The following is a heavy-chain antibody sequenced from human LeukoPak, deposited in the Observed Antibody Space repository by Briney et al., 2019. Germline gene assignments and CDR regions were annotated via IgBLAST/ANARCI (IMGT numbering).Heavy chain of an antibody. Sequence: QAGGSLRLSCAASGFTFSSYDMHWVRQATGKGLEWVAAIGTAGDTYYPGSVKGRFTISRENAKNTLYLQMNSLRAEDTAVYYCARDQTVAIDYWGQGTLVTVSS. CDR2: IGTAGDT. D-gene: IGHD6-19*01. J-gene: IGHJ4*02. CDR3: ARDQTVAIDY. V-gene: IGHV3-13*01. CDR1: GFTFSSYD.